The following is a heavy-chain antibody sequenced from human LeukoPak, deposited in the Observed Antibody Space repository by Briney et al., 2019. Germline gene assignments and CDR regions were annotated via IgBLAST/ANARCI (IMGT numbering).Heavy chain of an antibody. CDR2: ISGTSTYI. CDR1: GFTFSSYT. D-gene: IGHD2-2*01. Sequence: GSLRLSCAASGFTFSSYTMNWVRQAPGKGLEWVSSISGTSTYIYNADSVKGRFTISRDKAKNSLYLQMNSLRAEDTAVYYCARDYCSSTSCFPSGTNYFDSWGQGTPVTVSS. CDR3: ARDYCSSTSCFPSGTNYFDS. V-gene: IGHV3-21*01. J-gene: IGHJ4*02.